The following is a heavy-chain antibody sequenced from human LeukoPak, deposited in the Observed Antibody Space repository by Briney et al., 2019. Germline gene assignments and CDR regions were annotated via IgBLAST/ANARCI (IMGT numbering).Heavy chain of an antibody. Sequence: GGSLRLSYVASGFTFSGYWMTWVRQAPGKGLEWVANIKQDGSEKYYVDSVKGRSTISRVNAKNSLYLQMNSLRAEYTAVYYCARDPGCYGSGSYLNWSQGTLVTVSS. CDR3: ARDPGCYGSGSYLN. D-gene: IGHD3-10*01. CDR1: GFTFSGYW. J-gene: IGHJ4*02. CDR2: IKQDGSEK. V-gene: IGHV3-7*01.